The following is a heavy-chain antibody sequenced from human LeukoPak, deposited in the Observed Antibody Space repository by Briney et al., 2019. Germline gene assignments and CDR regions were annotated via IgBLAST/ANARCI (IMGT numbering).Heavy chain of an antibody. CDR2: ISSSGSTI. D-gene: IGHD2-15*01. CDR1: GFTFSDYY. V-gene: IGHV3-11*04. J-gene: IGHJ4*02. Sequence: GGSLRLSCAASGFTFSDYYMSWIRQAPGKGLEWVSYISSSGSTIYYADSVKGRFTISRDNAKNSLYLQMNSLSAEDTAVYYCARDVNCSGGSCYLYYFDYWGQGTLVTVSS. CDR3: ARDVNCSGGSCYLYYFDY.